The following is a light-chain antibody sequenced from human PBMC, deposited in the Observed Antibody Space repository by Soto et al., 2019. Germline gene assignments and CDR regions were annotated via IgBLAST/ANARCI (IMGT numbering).Light chain of an antibody. J-gene: IGKJ1*01. CDR2: KAS. V-gene: IGKV1-5*03. CDR3: QQYNSYSWT. CDR1: QSISSW. Sequence: DIQMTQSPSTLSESEGDRVTITCRASQSISSWLAWYQQKPGKAPKLLIYKASSLESGVPSRFSGSGSGTEFTLTISSLQPDDFATYYCQQYNSYSWTFGQGTKVDIK.